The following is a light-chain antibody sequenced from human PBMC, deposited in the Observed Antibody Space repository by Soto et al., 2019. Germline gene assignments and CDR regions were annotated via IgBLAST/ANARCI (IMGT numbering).Light chain of an antibody. V-gene: IGLV2-23*02. J-gene: IGLJ2*01. CDR2: EVT. CDR3: SSYVVTDTPIL. Sequence: QSALTQPASVSGSPGQSITISCTGTSRDVGTYDLVSWYQQQPGKAPKLLIYEVTKRPSGVSNRFSGSKSGTTASLTISGLQAEDEADYYCSSYVVTDTPILFGGGTKLTVL. CDR1: SRDVGTYDL.